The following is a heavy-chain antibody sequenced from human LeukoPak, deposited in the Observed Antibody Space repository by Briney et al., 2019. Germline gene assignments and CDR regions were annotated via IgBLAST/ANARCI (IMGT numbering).Heavy chain of an antibody. CDR3: ARHRSHHGWFDP. CDR1: GDSISSSDYC. J-gene: IGHJ5*02. D-gene: IGHD2-8*01. Sequence: PSETLSLTCTVSGDSISSSDYCWSWIRQPPGRGLEFVGCLYFSGSTCYNPSLNGRVTISVDTSKNQFSLNLYSMTAADTALYFCARHRSHHGWFDPWGQGTLVTVSS. CDR2: LYFSGST. V-gene: IGHV4-39*01.